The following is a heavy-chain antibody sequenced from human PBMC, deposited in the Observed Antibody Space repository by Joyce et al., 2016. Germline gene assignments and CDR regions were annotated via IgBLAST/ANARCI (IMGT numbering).Heavy chain of an antibody. Sequence: EVQLVESGGGLVQPGGSLRLSCAASGFTFSNDWMNWVRQVPGNGLEWVASIKQDGRGQFYVDSVKGRFAISRDNTKNSLFLDMNSLRAEDTAVYYCTRSMSSVNWFDPWGQGTLVTVSA. CDR3: TRSMSSVNWFDP. J-gene: IGHJ5*02. V-gene: IGHV3-7*03. CDR1: GFTFSNDW. CDR2: IKQDGRGQ.